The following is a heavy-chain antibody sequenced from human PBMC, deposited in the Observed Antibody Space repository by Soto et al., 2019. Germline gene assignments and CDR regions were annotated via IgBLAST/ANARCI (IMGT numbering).Heavy chain of an antibody. Sequence: EVQLVESGGGLVQPGVSMRLSCEASGFTFSNYAMSWVRQGPGKGLEWVSSVGDGGGRTYYADSVKGRFTISRDNSKNRLALQMISLRADDTAVYYCARKGIVEGRNYYSFDIWGQGTIFIVSS. J-gene: IGHJ3*02. CDR1: GFTFSNYA. CDR2: VGDGGGRT. V-gene: IGHV3-23*04. D-gene: IGHD3-10*01. CDR3: ARKGIVEGRNYYSFDI.